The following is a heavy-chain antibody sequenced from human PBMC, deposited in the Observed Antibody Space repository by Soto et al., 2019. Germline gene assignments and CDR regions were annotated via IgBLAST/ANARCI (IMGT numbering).Heavy chain of an antibody. D-gene: IGHD1-7*01. CDR3: ARGITGTTFDYYHYYMDV. Sequence: ASVKVSCKASGYTFTGYYMHWVRQAPGQGLEWMGWINPNSGGTNYAQKFQGWVTMTRDTSISTAYMELSRLRSDDTAVYYCARGITGTTFDYYHYYMDVWGKGTTVTVSS. CDR1: GYTFTGYY. V-gene: IGHV1-2*04. CDR2: INPNSGGT. J-gene: IGHJ6*03.